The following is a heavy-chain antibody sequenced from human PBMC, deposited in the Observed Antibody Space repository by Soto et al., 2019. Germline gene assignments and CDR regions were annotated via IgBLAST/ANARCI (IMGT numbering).Heavy chain of an antibody. V-gene: IGHV1-8*01. CDR1: GYTFTSYD. CDR3: ARGSIGSSWYGGQLPDYYYGMDV. D-gene: IGHD6-13*01. Sequence: ASVKVSCKASGYTFTSYDINWVRQATGQGLEWMGWMNPNSGNTGYAQKFQGRVTMTRNTSISTAYMELSSLRSEDTAVYYCARGSIGSSWYGGQLPDYYYGMDVWGQGTTVTVSS. CDR2: MNPNSGNT. J-gene: IGHJ6*02.